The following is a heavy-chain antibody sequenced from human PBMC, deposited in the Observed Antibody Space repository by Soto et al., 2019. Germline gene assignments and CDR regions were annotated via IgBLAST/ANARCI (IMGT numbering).Heavy chain of an antibody. J-gene: IGHJ4*02. CDR2: ISGGDDST. Sequence: PGGSLRLSCAASGFTFSSYGMSWVRQAPGTGLEWVSAISGGDDSTYYTDSVKGRFTISRDYSKNTLYLQMNSLRAEDTAIYYCAKGTRSGWWGVEYWGQGTLVTVSS. V-gene: IGHV3-23*01. CDR3: AKGTRSGWWGVEY. CDR1: GFTFSSYG. D-gene: IGHD6-19*01.